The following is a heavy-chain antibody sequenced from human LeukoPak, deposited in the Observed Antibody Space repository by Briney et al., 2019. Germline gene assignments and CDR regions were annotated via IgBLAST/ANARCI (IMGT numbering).Heavy chain of an antibody. CDR2: IWFDGSNQ. Sequence: PGGSLRLSCAASGFIFSNYGMHWVRQAPGKGLEWVAVIWFDGSNQYHADAVKGRFTISRDNSKNTLYLQMNSLKTEDTAVYYCTGPLTDPVPQDYWGQGTLVTVSS. CDR1: GFIFSNYG. CDR3: TGPLTDPVPQDY. V-gene: IGHV3-33*01. D-gene: IGHD3-9*01. J-gene: IGHJ4*02.